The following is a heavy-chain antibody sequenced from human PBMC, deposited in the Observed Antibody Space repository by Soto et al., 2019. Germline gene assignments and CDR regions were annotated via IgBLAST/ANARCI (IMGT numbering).Heavy chain of an antibody. Sequence: SVKVSFKASGCTFSSYAISWVRQAPGQGLEWMGGIIPIFGTANYAQKFQGRVTITADESTSTAYMELSSLRSEETAVYYCARARIVGATTGYYYGMDVWGQGTTVTVSS. V-gene: IGHV1-69*13. CDR1: GCTFSSYA. CDR2: IIPIFGTA. J-gene: IGHJ6*02. CDR3: ARARIVGATTGYYYGMDV. D-gene: IGHD1-26*01.